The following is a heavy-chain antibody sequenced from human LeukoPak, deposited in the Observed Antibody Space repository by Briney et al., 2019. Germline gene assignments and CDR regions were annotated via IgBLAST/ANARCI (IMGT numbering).Heavy chain of an antibody. J-gene: IGHJ4*02. CDR3: TAVRGSGRGGDY. CDR2: IRSKANSYAT. Sequence: GGSLRPSCAASGFTFSGSAMHWVRQASGKGLEWVGRIRSKANSYATAYAASVKGRFTISRDDSKNTAYLQMNSLKTEDTAVYYCTAVRGSGRGGDYWGQGTLVTVSS. V-gene: IGHV3-73*01. CDR1: GFTFSGSA. D-gene: IGHD3-10*01.